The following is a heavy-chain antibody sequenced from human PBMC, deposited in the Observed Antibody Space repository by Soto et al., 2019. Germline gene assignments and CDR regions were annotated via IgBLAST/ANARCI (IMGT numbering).Heavy chain of an antibody. CDR3: ARKTGYAFAI. V-gene: IGHV3-48*01. J-gene: IGHJ3*02. CDR2: ISSSSSTI. Sequence: RQAPGKGLEWVSYISSSSSTIHYADSVKGRFTISRDNAKNSLYLQMNSLRAEDTAVYYCARKTGYAFAICGQRTTVIGSS.